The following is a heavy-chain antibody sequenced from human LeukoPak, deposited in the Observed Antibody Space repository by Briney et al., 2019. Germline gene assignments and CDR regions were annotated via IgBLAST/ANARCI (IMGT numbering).Heavy chain of an antibody. V-gene: IGHV3-21*01. CDR2: ISSSSSYI. CDR1: GFTFSNHW. D-gene: IGHD3-22*01. Sequence: GGSLRLSCAASGFTFSNHWMTWVRQAPGKGLEWVSSISSSSSYIYYADSVKGRFTISRDNAKNSLYLQMNSLRAEDTAVYYCARATYDSSGYHHDYWGQGTLVTVSS. CDR3: ARATYDSSGYHHDY. J-gene: IGHJ4*02.